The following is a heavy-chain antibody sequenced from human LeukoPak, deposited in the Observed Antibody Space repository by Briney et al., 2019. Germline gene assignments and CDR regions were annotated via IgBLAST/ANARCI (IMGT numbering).Heavy chain of an antibody. J-gene: IGHJ4*02. Sequence: SETLSLTCTVSGGSISSYYRSWIRQPPGKGLEWMGYIYNSGSANYNPSLKSRVTISLDTSKNQFSLKLSSVTAADTAMYYCARYGSGSYYKAFDFWGQGILVTVSS. D-gene: IGHD3-10*01. CDR1: GGSISSYY. CDR2: IYNSGSA. CDR3: ARYGSGSYYKAFDF. V-gene: IGHV4-59*01.